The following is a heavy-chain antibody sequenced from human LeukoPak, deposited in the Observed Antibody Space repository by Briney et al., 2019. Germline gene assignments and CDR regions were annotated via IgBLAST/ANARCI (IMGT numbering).Heavy chain of an antibody. D-gene: IGHD3-22*01. Sequence: GGSLRLSCAASGFTVSSNYMNWVRQAPGKGLEWVGRIRNKANSYATEYAASVKGRFTISRDDSKNSLYLQMNSLKTEDTAVYYCAGLDTTGYYFVAYWGQGTLVTVSS. V-gene: IGHV3-72*01. J-gene: IGHJ4*02. CDR3: AGLDTTGYYFVAY. CDR1: GFTVSSNY. CDR2: IRNKANSYAT.